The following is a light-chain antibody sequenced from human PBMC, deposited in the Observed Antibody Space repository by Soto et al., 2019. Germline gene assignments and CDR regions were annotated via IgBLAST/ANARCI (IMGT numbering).Light chain of an antibody. CDR2: SND. V-gene: IGLV1-44*01. J-gene: IGLJ2*01. CDR3: AAWDDSLNGVV. Sequence: QSVLTQPPSASGTPGQRVTISCSGSSSNIGSHAVNWYQQLPGTAPKLLIYSNDQRPSGVPDRFSGSKSGTSASLAISGLQSDDEADYYCAAWDDSLNGVVFGGGTKVTVL. CDR1: SSNIGSHA.